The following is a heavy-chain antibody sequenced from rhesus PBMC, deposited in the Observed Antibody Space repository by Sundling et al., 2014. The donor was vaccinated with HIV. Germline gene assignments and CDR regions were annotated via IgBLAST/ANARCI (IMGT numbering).Heavy chain of an antibody. CDR2: IVPLIGVG. CDR1: GFTFGRYA. Sequence: QVQLVQSGAEVKKPGASVKVSCKASGFTFGRYAFSWVRQAPGQGLEWMGGIVPLIGVGNYAQKFQDRVTITADTSTTTTYMELSSLRSEDTAVYYCAREHAYNFFDVWGPGVLVTVSS. D-gene: IGHD1-26*01. J-gene: IGHJ5-1*01. CDR3: AREHAYNFFDV. V-gene: IGHV1-198*02.